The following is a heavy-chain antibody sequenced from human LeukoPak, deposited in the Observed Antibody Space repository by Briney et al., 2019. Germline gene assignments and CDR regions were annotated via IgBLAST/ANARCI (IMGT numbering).Heavy chain of an antibody. V-gene: IGHV1-24*01. J-gene: IGHJ4*02. CDR2: FDPEDGET. Sequence: ASVKVSCKVSGYTLTELSMHWVRQAPGKGLEWTGGFDPEDGETIYAQKFQGRVTMTEDTSTDTAYMELSSLRSEDTAVYYCATLYCSGGSCYLDYWGQGTLVTVSS. CDR3: ATLYCSGGSCYLDY. CDR1: GYTLTELS. D-gene: IGHD2-15*01.